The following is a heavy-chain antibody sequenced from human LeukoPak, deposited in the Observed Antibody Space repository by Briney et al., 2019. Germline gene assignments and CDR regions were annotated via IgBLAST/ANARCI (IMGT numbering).Heavy chain of an antibody. V-gene: IGHV1-69*04. J-gene: IGHJ4*02. D-gene: IGHD1-26*01. CDR3: AREDGIVVGATYYFDY. Sequence: SVKVSCKASGGTFSSYAISWVRQAPGQGLEWMGRIIPILGIANYAQKIQGRVTITADKSTSTAYMELSSLRSEDTAVYYCAREDGIVVGATYYFDYWGQGTLVTVSS. CDR2: IIPILGIA. CDR1: GGTFSSYA.